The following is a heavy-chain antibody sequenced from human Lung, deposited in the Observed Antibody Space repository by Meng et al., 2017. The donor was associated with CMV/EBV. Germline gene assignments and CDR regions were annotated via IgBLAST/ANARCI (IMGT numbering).Heavy chain of an antibody. J-gene: IGHJ4*02. CDR2: MDYRGST. CDR1: GDSISGGEYF. D-gene: IGHD2-2*01. Sequence: VQLREVGPGLVQPSQNRALTCTVAGDSISGGEYFCSWIRQPPGKGLEWIGYMDYRGSTFYTPPLKSRVTISVDTSKNQFSLKLSSVTAADTAVYFCARGELLWDYWGQGTLVTVSS. CDR3: ARGELLWDY. V-gene: IGHV4-30-4*01.